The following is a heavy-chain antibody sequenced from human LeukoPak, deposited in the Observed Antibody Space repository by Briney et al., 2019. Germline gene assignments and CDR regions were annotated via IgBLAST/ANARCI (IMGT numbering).Heavy chain of an antibody. Sequence: ASVKVSGKASGYTFTGYYIQWVRQAPGEGLEWMGWINPNTGGTNYAQEFQGRVTMTRDTSISTADMELSRLRSDDTAVYYCARVDRPYSSSVGYWGQGTLVTVSS. J-gene: IGHJ4*02. CDR1: GYTFTGYY. CDR3: ARVDRPYSSSVGY. CDR2: INPNTGGT. V-gene: IGHV1-2*02. D-gene: IGHD6-19*01.